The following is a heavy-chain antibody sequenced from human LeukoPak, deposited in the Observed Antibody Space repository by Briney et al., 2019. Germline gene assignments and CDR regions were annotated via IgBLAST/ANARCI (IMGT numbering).Heavy chain of an antibody. D-gene: IGHD3-22*01. Sequence: SETLSLTCAVYGGSFSGYYWSWIRQPPGKGLEWIGYIYYSGSTYYNPSLKSRVTISVDTSKNQFSLKLSSVTAADTAVYYCARVGYYDSSGYYYGLVYWGQGTLVTVSS. V-gene: IGHV4-30-4*01. CDR1: GGSFSGYY. CDR2: IYYSGST. CDR3: ARVGYYDSSGYYYGLVY. J-gene: IGHJ4*02.